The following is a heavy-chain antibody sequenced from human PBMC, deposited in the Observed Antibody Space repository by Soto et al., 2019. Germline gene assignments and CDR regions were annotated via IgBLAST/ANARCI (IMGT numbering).Heavy chain of an antibody. J-gene: IGHJ6*02. V-gene: IGHV3-33*01. CDR1: GFTFSSYG. D-gene: IGHD2-2*01. Sequence: QVQLVESGGGVVQPGRSLRLSCAASGFTFSSYGMHWVRQAPGKGLEWVAVIWYDGSNKYYADSVKGRFTISRDNSKNTPYLQMNSLRAEDTAVYYCARDLGDIVVVPAARYGMDVWGQGTTVTVSS. CDR2: IWYDGSNK. CDR3: ARDLGDIVVVPAARYGMDV.